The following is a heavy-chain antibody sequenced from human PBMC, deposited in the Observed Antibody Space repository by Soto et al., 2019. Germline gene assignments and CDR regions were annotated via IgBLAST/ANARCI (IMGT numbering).Heavy chain of an antibody. J-gene: IGHJ6*03. D-gene: IGHD4-4*01. V-gene: IGHV4-59*08. CDR1: GGSISSYY. Sequence: SETLSLTCTVSGGSISSYYWSWIRQPPGKGLEWIGYIYYSGSTNYNPSLKSRVTISVDTSKNQFSLKLSSVTAAYTAVYYCASTTWRKMTTVSTYYMDVWGKGTTVTVSS. CDR2: IYYSGST. CDR3: ASTTWRKMTTVSTYYMDV.